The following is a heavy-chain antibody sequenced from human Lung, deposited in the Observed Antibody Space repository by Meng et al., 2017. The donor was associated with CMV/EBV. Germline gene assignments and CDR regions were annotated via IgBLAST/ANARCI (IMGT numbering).Heavy chain of an antibody. D-gene: IGHD3-10*01. J-gene: IGHJ6*02. V-gene: IGHV1-18*01. Sequence: SXXVSXXASGYSFRTFGISWVRKAPGQGLEWMGWISAYNGNTTYTQKLQGRVTMTRDTSTRTVYMELRSLRSDDTAVYYCARDRVLRGVNGLDVWVQGTXVTVSS. CDR1: GYSFRTFG. CDR2: ISAYNGNT. CDR3: ARDRVLRGVNGLDV.